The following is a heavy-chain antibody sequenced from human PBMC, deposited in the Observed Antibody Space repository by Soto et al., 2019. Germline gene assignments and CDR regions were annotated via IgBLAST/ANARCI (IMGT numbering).Heavy chain of an antibody. Sequence: TLSLTCSVSGGSISSGGYSWIWIRQPPGKGLEWIGYIYHSGSTYYNPSLKSRVTISVDRSKNQSSLKLSSVTAADTAVYYCARGGKYYYDSSGYPPGYGMDVWGQGTTVTVSS. J-gene: IGHJ6*02. V-gene: IGHV4-30-2*01. D-gene: IGHD3-22*01. CDR3: ARGGKYYYDSSGYPPGYGMDV. CDR2: IYHSGST. CDR1: GGSISSGGYS.